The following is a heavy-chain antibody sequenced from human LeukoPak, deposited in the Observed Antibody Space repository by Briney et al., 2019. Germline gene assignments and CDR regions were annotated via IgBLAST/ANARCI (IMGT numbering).Heavy chain of an antibody. J-gene: IGHJ4*02. Sequence: GGSLRLSCVASGFTFNTYSMNWVRQAPGKGLEWVSSISSSSTYIYYADSVQGRFTISRDNAKSSLYLQMNSLRAEDTAVYYCARVLYDYYDSSGYHLPDYWGQGTLVTVSS. CDR2: ISSSSTYI. V-gene: IGHV3-21*01. D-gene: IGHD3-22*01. CDR3: ARVLYDYYDSSGYHLPDY. CDR1: GFTFNTYS.